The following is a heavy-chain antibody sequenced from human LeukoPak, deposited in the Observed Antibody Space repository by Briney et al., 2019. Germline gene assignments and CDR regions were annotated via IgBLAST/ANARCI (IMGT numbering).Heavy chain of an antibody. CDR1: GFTFGDYY. J-gene: IGHJ4*02. CDR3: ARPKVSGYFDY. V-gene: IGHV3-11*04. D-gene: IGHD3-3*01. CDR2: MTNSGGTI. Sequence: PGGSLRLSCAASGFTFGDYYMSWIRQAPGKGLEWVSYMTNSGGTIYYADSVKGRFTISRDNAKNSLYLQMNSLRAEDTAVYYCARPKVSGYFDYWGRGTLVTVSS.